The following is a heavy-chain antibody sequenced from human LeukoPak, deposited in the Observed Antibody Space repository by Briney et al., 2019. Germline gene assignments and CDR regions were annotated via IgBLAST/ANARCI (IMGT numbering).Heavy chain of an antibody. CDR1: GFTFSNYL. Sequence: SGGSLRLSCAASGFTFSNYLMHWVRQAPGKGLVWVSRISSDGTSTSYADSVKGRFTISRDDAKNTLYLQMNSLRVEDTAVYYCARDGKGTVTYTFDNWGQGTLVTVSS. CDR2: ISSDGTST. J-gene: IGHJ4*02. D-gene: IGHD4-17*01. CDR3: ARDGKGTVTYTFDN. V-gene: IGHV3-74*01.